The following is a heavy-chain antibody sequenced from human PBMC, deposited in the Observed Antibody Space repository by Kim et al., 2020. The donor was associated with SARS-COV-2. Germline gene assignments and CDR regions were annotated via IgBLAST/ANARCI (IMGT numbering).Heavy chain of an antibody. J-gene: IGHJ4*02. CDR3: ARGRITMIVGMYYFDY. D-gene: IGHD3-22*01. Sequence: KLQGRVTMTTDTSTSTAYMELRSLRSDDTAVYYCARGRITMIVGMYYFDYWGQGTLVTVSS. V-gene: IGHV1-18*01.